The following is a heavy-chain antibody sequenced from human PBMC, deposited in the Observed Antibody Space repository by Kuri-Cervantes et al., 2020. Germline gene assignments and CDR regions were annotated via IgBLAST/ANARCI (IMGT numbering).Heavy chain of an antibody. D-gene: IGHD3-22*01. CDR1: GYTFTSYD. V-gene: IGHV1-8*01. CDR2: MNPNSGNT. Sequence: ASVKVSCKGSGYTFTSYDINWVRQATGQGLERMGWMNPNSGNTGYAQKFQGRVTMTRNTSISTAYMELSSLRSEDTAVYYCATSSMIGENWFDPWGQGTLVTVSS. CDR3: ATSSMIGENWFDP. J-gene: IGHJ5*02.